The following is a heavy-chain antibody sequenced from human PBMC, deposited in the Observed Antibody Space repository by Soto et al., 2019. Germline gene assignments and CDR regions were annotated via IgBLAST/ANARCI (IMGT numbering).Heavy chain of an antibody. CDR2: SYYTVVT. CDR1: GVSVRRKAWS. Sequence: SVTRSLNCTVYGVSVRRKAWSWGCLRQPPGKGREWIGSSYYTVVTYYNPSLKSLGTISVETYKNQSSRKPSSVTAADTAVYYCARQKVVTAKGMDVWGQGTTVT. CDR3: ARQKVVTAKGMDV. V-gene: IGHV4-39*01. J-gene: IGHJ6*02. D-gene: IGHD2-21*02.